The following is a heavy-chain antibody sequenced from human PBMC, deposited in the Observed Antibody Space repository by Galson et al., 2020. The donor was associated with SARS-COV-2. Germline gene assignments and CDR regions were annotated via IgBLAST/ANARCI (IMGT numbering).Heavy chain of an antibody. J-gene: IGHJ6*02. CDR2: IYYSGST. CDR3: ARSGIAVAGTFSPGMDV. D-gene: IGHD6-19*01. V-gene: IGHV4-31*03. Sequence: SETLSLTCTVSGGSISSGGYYWSWIRQHPGKGLEWIGYIYYSGSTYYNPSLKSRVTISVDTSKNQFSLKLSSVTAADTAVYYCARSGIAVAGTFSPGMDVWGQGTTVTVSS. CDR1: GGSISSGGYY.